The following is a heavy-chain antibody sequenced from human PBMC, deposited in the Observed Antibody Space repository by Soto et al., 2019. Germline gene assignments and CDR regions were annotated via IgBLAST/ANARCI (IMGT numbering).Heavy chain of an antibody. CDR1: GFTFSSYG. D-gene: IGHD3-16*01. J-gene: IGHJ4*02. CDR3: ASIHEDRGDFDY. V-gene: IGHV3-33*01. Sequence: QVQLVESGGGVVQPGRSLRLSCAASGFTFSSYGMHWVRQAPGKGLEWVAVIWYDGSNKYYADSVKGRFTISRDNSKNTLYLQMSSLGAEDTAVYYCASIHEDRGDFDYWGQGTLVTVSS. CDR2: IWYDGSNK.